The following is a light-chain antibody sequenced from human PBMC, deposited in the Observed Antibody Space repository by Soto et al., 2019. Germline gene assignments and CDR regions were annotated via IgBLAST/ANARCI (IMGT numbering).Light chain of an antibody. CDR3: QQYGSSPLT. CDR1: QSVSSSY. J-gene: IGKJ4*01. Sequence: EIVLTQSPGTLSLSPGERATLSCRASQSVSSSYLAWYQQKPGQAPRLLIYGASSRATGIADRFSCSGSGTDFTLTISRLEPEDFAVYYCQQYGSSPLTFGGGTKVEIK. CDR2: GAS. V-gene: IGKV3-20*01.